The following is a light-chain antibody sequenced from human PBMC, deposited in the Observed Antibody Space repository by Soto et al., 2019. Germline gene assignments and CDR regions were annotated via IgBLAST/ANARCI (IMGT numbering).Light chain of an antibody. J-gene: IGLJ3*02. CDR3: SFYTSSSTL. Sequence: QSVLTQPASVSGSPGQSITISCTGTSSDVGGYNYVSWYQQHPGKAPKLMIYDVSNRPSGVSNRFSGSKSGNTASLTISGLQAEDEADYYCSFYTSSSTLFGGGTKVTVL. CDR2: DVS. V-gene: IGLV2-14*01. CDR1: SSDVGGYNY.